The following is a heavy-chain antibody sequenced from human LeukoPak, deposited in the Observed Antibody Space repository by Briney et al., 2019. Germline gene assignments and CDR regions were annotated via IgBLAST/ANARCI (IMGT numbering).Heavy chain of an antibody. Sequence: GESLKISCKGSGYSFTSYWIGWVRQMPGKGLEWMGIIYLGDSDTRYSPSFQGQVTISADKSISTAYLQWSSLKASDTAMYYCASFTMVRGVPYYFDYWGQGTLVTVSS. D-gene: IGHD3-10*01. CDR3: ASFTMVRGVPYYFDY. J-gene: IGHJ4*02. CDR2: IYLGDSDT. CDR1: GYSFTSYW. V-gene: IGHV5-51*01.